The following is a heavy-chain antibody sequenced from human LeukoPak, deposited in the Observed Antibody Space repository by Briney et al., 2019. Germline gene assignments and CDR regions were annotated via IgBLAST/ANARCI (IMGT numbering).Heavy chain of an antibody. V-gene: IGHV7-4-1*02. CDR3: ARELDVISSGSSVYYQYYYMDV. CDR2: INTNTGHP. Sequence: VASVKVSCKASGGTFSSYAISWVRQAPGQGLEWMGWINTNTGHPTYAQGFTGRFVFSLDTSVSTAYLQISSLKAEDTAVYYCARELDVISSGSSVYYQYYYMDVWGKGTTVTVSS. CDR1: GGTFSSYA. J-gene: IGHJ6*03. D-gene: IGHD3-22*01.